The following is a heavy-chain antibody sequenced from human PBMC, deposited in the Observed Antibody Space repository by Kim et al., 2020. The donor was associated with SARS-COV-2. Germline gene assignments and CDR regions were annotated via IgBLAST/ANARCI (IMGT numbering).Heavy chain of an antibody. D-gene: IGHD3-10*01. Sequence: ASVKVSCKASGYTFTSYAMHWVRQAPGQRLEWIGWINAGNGNTKYSQKFQGRVTITRDTSASTAYMELSSLRSEDTAVYYCARDQSSVSYYPLPFDYWGQGTLVTVSS. V-gene: IGHV1-3*01. CDR2: INAGNGNT. CDR3: ARDQSSVSYYPLPFDY. CDR1: GYTFTSYA. J-gene: IGHJ4*02.